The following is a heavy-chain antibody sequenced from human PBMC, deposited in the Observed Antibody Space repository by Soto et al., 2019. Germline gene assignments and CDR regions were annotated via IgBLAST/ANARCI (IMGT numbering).Heavy chain of an antibody. CDR3: AKGGLRAAAP. CDR2: IHHSFGT. V-gene: IGHV4-39*07. D-gene: IGHD6-13*01. Sequence: SETLSLTCTVSDSSISSSSYHWGWIRQPPGKGLEWIGEIHHSFGTKYSPSLKSRVTISGDTSKNQFSLKLNSVTAADTAMYFCAKGGLRAAAPWGQGTLVTVSS. J-gene: IGHJ5*02. CDR1: DSSISSSSYH.